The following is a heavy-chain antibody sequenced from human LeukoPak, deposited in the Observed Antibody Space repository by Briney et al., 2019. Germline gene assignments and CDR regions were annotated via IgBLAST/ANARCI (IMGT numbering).Heavy chain of an antibody. V-gene: IGHV3-48*04. Sequence: GGSLRLSCAASGFTFSSYNMNWVRQAPGNGLEWVSYISWSTTTIYYADSVKGRFTISRDNAKNSLYLQMNSLRAEDTAVYYCARGHMVEATMDAFDIWGQGTMVTVSS. D-gene: IGHD1-26*01. CDR2: ISWSTTTI. J-gene: IGHJ3*02. CDR1: GFTFSSYN. CDR3: ARGHMVEATMDAFDI.